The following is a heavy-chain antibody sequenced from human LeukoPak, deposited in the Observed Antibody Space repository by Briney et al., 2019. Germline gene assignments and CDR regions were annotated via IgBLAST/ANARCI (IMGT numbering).Heavy chain of an antibody. CDR2: INSDGSST. J-gene: IGHJ4*02. V-gene: IGHV3-74*01. Sequence: GGSLRLSCAASGFTFSSYWMHWVRQAPGKGLVWVSRINSDGSSTSYADSVKGRFTISRDNAKSTLYLQMNSLRAEDTAVYYCARYCSGGSCYSGDYWGQGTLVTVSS. D-gene: IGHD2-15*01. CDR1: GFTFSSYW. CDR3: ARYCSGGSCYSGDY.